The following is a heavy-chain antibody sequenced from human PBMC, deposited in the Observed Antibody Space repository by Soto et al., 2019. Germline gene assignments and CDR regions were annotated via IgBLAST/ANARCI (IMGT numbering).Heavy chain of an antibody. CDR3: ARGPSPHYYGDKER. Sequence: SETLSLTCTVSGGSITSGDYYWSWIRQHPGKGLEWIGYIFNSGGTYYNPSLKSRGSISVDTSKNQFSLKLSSVTAADTAVYYCARGPSPHYYGDKERWGQGNLVTVYS. D-gene: IGHD4-17*01. CDR2: IFNSGGT. V-gene: IGHV4-31*03. CDR1: GGSITSGDYY. J-gene: IGHJ4*02.